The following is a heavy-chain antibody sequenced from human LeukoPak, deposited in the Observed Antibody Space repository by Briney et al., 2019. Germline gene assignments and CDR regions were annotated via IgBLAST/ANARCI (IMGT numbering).Heavy chain of an antibody. J-gene: IGHJ4*02. D-gene: IGHD3-22*01. CDR1: GFTFSTYS. CDR2: IDVTTGVS. CDR3: AKVNYYHPYF. Sequence: PGGSLRLSCAASGFTFSTYSMSWVRQAPGKGLEGVSTIDVTTGVSYYADSVKGGFTISRDNFQNTLFLQLNSLRVDDTAVYYCAKVNYYHPYFWGQGTLVTVSS. V-gene: IGHV3-23*01.